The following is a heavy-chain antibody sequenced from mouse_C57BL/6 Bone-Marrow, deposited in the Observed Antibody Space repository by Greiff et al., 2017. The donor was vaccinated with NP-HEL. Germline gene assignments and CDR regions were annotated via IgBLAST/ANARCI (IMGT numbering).Heavy chain of an antibody. V-gene: IGHV1-61*01. CDR1: GYTFTSYW. J-gene: IGHJ3*01. Sequence: VQLQQPGAELVRPGSSVKLSCKASGYTFTSYWMDWVKQRPGQGLEWIGNIYPSDSETHYNQKFKDKATLTVDKSSSTAYMQLSSLTSEDSAVYYCARRQGLLRGFAYWGQGTLVTVSA. CDR3: ARRQGLLRGFAY. CDR2: IYPSDSET. D-gene: IGHD2-3*01.